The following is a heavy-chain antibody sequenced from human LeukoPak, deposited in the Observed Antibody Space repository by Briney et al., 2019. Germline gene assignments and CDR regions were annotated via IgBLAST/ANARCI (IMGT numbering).Heavy chain of an antibody. CDR2: IGYDGSKI. J-gene: IGHJ4*02. CDR3: AKLIVATITGDF. D-gene: IGHD5-12*01. V-gene: IGHV3-30*02. CDR1: GFTFSRSG. Sequence: GGSLRLSCAASGFTFSRSGMHWVRQAPGKGLEWVTFIGYDGSKIYYADSVKGRFTISRDNSKNTLYLQMNSLRAEDTAVYYCAKLIVATITGDFWGQGTLVTVSS.